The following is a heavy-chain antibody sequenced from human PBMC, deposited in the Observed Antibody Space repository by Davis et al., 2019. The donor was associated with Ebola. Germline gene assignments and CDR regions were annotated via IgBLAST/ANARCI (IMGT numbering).Heavy chain of an antibody. V-gene: IGHV3-30*14. Sequence: GESLKISCAASGFAFSRFAMHWVRQAPGKGLEWVAIISYDGNNENYADSVKGRFTMSRDNSKNTLYLQMNSLRAEDTAVYYCATDGSYWHPDYWGQGTLVTVSS. CDR3: ATDGSYWHPDY. D-gene: IGHD1-26*01. J-gene: IGHJ4*02. CDR2: ISYDGNNE. CDR1: GFAFSRFA.